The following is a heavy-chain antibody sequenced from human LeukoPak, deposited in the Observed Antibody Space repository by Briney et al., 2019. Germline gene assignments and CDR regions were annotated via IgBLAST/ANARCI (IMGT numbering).Heavy chain of an antibody. CDR3: ARAARQGYYYYMDV. J-gene: IGHJ6*03. D-gene: IGHD6-6*01. Sequence: ASVKVSCKASGGTFSSYAISWVRQAPGQGLEWMGWISAYNGNTNYAQKLQGRVTMTTDTSTSTAYMELRSLRSDDTAVYYCARAARQGYYYYMDVWGKGTTVTVSS. V-gene: IGHV1-18*01. CDR1: GGTFSSYA. CDR2: ISAYNGNT.